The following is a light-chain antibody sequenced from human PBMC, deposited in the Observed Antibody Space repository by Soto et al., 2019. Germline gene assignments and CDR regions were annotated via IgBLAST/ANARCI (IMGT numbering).Light chain of an antibody. J-gene: IGKJ2*02. CDR2: DAS. CDR1: QSVSSY. CDR3: QQRSNWPPST. Sequence: EIVLTQSPATLSLSPGERATLSCRASQSVSSYLAWYQQKPGQAPRLLIYDASNRATGIPARFSGSGSGTDFTLTINSLAPKDFAVYYCQQRSNWPPSTFGQGTKLEIK. V-gene: IGKV3-11*01.